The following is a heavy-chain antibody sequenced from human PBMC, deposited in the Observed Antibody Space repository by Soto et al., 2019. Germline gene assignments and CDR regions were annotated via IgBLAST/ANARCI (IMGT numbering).Heavy chain of an antibody. Sequence: GGSLRLSCAASGFTFSDYYMSWIRQAPGKGLEWVSYISSSGSTIYYADSVKGRFTISRDNAKNSLYLQMNSLRAEDTAVYYCAREVPHGSGIGDAFDIWGQGTMVTVSS. CDR1: GFTFSDYY. D-gene: IGHD3-10*01. V-gene: IGHV3-11*01. J-gene: IGHJ3*02. CDR2: ISSSGSTI. CDR3: AREVPHGSGIGDAFDI.